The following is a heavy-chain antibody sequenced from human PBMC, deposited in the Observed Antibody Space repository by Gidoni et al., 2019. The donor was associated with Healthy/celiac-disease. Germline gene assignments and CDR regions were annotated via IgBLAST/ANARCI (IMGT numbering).Heavy chain of an antibody. Sequence: EVQLLESGGGLVQPGGSLSLSCADAGFPFYIYAMSWVRQAPGKGLEWVLAISGSGGSKYYADSVKGRFTISRDNSKNTLYLQMNSLRAEDTAVYYCAKSPLRAAAGLDAFDIWGQGTMVTVSS. V-gene: IGHV3-23*01. CDR3: AKSPLRAAAGLDAFDI. J-gene: IGHJ3*02. D-gene: IGHD6-13*01. CDR1: GFPFYIYA. CDR2: ISGSGGSK.